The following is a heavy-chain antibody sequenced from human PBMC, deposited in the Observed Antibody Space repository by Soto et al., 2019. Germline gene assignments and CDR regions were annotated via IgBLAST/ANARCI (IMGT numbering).Heavy chain of an antibody. CDR2: IIPIFGTA. CDR1: GGTFSSYA. J-gene: IGHJ4*02. Sequence: SVKVSCKASGGTFSSYAISWVRQAPGQGLEWMGGIIPIFGTANYAQKFQGRVTITADESTSTAYMELSSLRSEDTAVYYCARSSGIQLWYEYYFEYWGQGTLVTVSS. V-gene: IGHV1-69*13. D-gene: IGHD5-18*01. CDR3: ARSSGIQLWYEYYFEY.